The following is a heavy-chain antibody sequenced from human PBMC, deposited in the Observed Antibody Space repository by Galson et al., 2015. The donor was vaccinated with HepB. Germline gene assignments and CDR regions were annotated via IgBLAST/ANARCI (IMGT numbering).Heavy chain of an antibody. V-gene: IGHV3-9*01. CDR2: ISWNSGSI. J-gene: IGHJ3*02. CDR3: AKSSVWGLSSGAFDI. Sequence: SLRLSCAASGFTFDDYAMHWVRQAPGKGLEWVSGISWNSGSIGYADSVKGRFTISRDNAKNSLYLQMNSLRAEDTALYYCAKSSVWGLSSGAFDIWGQGTMVTVSS. D-gene: IGHD3-16*01. CDR1: GFTFDDYA.